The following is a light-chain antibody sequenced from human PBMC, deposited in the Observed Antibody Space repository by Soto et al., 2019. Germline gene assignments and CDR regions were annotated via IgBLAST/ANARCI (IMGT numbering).Light chain of an antibody. Sequence: EVVMTQSPGTLSVSLGESATLSCRASQSVDGYLAWYQQKPGQAPRLLIYGASTRATGVTARFRGGGSGTEFTLTISSLQSEDFAVYYCQQYGSSGTFGQGTKVDIK. CDR3: QQYGSSGT. J-gene: IGKJ1*01. V-gene: IGKV3-15*01. CDR2: GAS. CDR1: QSVDGY.